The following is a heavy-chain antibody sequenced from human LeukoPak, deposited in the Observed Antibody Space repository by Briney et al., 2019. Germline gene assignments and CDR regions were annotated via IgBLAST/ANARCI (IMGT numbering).Heavy chain of an antibody. CDR2: IYSGGST. V-gene: IGHV3-66*01. CDR1: GFTVSSNY. D-gene: IGHD3-22*01. J-gene: IGHJ4*02. Sequence: GGSLRLSCAASGFTVSSNYMSWVRQAPGKGLEWVSVIYSGGSTYYADSVKGRFTISRDNAKNSLYLQMNSLRAEDTAVYYCARGENNYDYYYFDYWGQGTLVTVSS. CDR3: ARGENNYDYYYFDY.